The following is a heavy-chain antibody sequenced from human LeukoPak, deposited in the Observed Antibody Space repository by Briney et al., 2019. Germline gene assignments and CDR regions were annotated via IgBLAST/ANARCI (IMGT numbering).Heavy chain of an antibody. CDR3: AKDQQLYYYYYYMDV. Sequence: GGSLRLSCVASGFTFSSHGMHWVRQAPGKGLEWVAVISYDGSNKYYADSVKGRFTISRDNSKNTLYLQMNSLRAEDTAVYYCAKDQQLYYYYYYMDVWGKGTTVTVSS. CDR2: ISYDGSNK. CDR1: GFTFSSHG. J-gene: IGHJ6*03. D-gene: IGHD6-13*01. V-gene: IGHV3-30*18.